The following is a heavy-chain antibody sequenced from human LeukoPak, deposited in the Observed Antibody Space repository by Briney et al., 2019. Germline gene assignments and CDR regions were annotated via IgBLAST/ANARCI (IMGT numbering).Heavy chain of an antibody. CDR2: INHSGST. V-gene: IGHV4-34*01. J-gene: IGHJ4*02. D-gene: IGHD2-8*01. CDR3: AREDNTKIDY. Sequence: SETLSLTCAVYGGSFSGYYWSWIRQPPGKGLEWIGEINHSGSTNYNPSLKSRVTISVDTSKNQFSLKLSSVTAADTAVYYCAREDNTKIDYWGQGTLVTVSS. CDR1: GGSFSGYY.